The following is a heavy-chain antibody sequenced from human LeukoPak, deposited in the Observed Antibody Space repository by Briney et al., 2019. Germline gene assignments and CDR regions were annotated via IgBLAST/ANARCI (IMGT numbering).Heavy chain of an antibody. D-gene: IGHD2-15*01. V-gene: IGHV3-53*01. CDR1: GFTVGSNY. Sequence: GGSLRLSCAASGFTVGSNYMNWVRQAPGKGLEWVSVIYSGGSTYYGDSVKGRFTISRDNSKNTLYLQMNSLRAEDTAVYYCASSRYCSGGSCYFDYWGQGTLVTVSS. CDR3: ASSRYCSGGSCYFDY. CDR2: IYSGGST. J-gene: IGHJ4*02.